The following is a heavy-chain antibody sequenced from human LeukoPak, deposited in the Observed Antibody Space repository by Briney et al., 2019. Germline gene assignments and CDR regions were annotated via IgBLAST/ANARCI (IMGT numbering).Heavy chain of an antibody. CDR1: GGSISSLY. Sequence: SETLSLTCSVSGGSISSLYWSWIRQPPGKGLEWIGYIYYTGSTSYNPSLKSRLTISIDTSKTQFYLKLSSVTAADTAVYYCARVVYSGSWGYFDYWGQGILVTVSS. V-gene: IGHV4-59*01. CDR2: IYYTGST. J-gene: IGHJ4*02. D-gene: IGHD3-10*01. CDR3: ARVVYSGSWGYFDY.